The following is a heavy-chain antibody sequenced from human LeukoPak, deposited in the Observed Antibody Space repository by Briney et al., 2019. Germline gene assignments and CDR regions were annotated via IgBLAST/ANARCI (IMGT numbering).Heavy chain of an antibody. Sequence: GASVKVSCKASGYTFTSYYMHWVRQAPGQGLEWMGIINPSGGSTSYAQKFQGRVTMTRDMSTGTVYMELSSLRSEDTAVYYCARGYSSGYWFDPWGQGTLVTVSS. V-gene: IGHV1-46*01. CDR2: INPSGGST. CDR1: GYTFTSYY. CDR3: ARGYSSGYWFDP. D-gene: IGHD6-19*01. J-gene: IGHJ5*02.